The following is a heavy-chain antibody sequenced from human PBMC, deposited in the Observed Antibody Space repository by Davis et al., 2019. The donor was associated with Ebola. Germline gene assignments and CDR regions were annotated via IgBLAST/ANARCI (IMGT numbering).Heavy chain of an antibody. D-gene: IGHD4-11*01. CDR1: GGSFSGYY. CDR3: ARAAVTLHYYYYYGMDV. J-gene: IGHJ6*02. V-gene: IGHV4-34*01. CDR2: INHSGST. Sequence: MPSETLSLTCAVYGGSFSGYYWSWIRQPPGKGLEWIGEINHSGSTNYNPSLKSRVTISVDTSKNQFSLKLSSVTAADTAVDYCARAAVTLHYYYYYGMDVWGQGTTVTVSS.